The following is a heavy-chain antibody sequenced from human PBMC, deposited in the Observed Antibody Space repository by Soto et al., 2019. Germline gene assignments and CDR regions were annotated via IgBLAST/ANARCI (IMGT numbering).Heavy chain of an antibody. CDR2: INHSGST. CDR1: GGSFSGYY. D-gene: IGHD3-3*01. V-gene: IGHV4-34*01. J-gene: IGHJ6*02. CDR3: ARGPLSITIFGVARTSDYYYGMDV. Sequence: NPXETLCLTFAVYGGSFSGYYWSWIHQPPGRGLEWIGEINHSGSTNYNPSLKSRVTISVDTSKNQFSLKLSSVTAADTAVYYCARGPLSITIFGVARTSDYYYGMDVWGQGTTVTVS.